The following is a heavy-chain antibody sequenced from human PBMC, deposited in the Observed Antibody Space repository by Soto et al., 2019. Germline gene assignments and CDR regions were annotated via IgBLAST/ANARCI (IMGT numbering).Heavy chain of an antibody. CDR3: AKGGDTSGWNYWFYP. V-gene: IGHV3-23*01. J-gene: IGHJ5*02. D-gene: IGHD6-19*01. CDR1: GFPFSNFA. CDR2: ISGSGEST. Sequence: PGGSLRLSGTASGFPFSNFAMSWVRQAPVKGPEWVSSISGSGESTLYAASVKGRFTISRDNSRNTLYVQMNSLRVDDTATYYCAKGGDTSGWNYWFYPWGQGTLVTVSS.